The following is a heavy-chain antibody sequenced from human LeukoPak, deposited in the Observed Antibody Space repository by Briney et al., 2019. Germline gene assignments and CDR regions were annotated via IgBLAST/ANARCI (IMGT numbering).Heavy chain of an antibody. CDR1: GYTFTGYD. V-gene: IGHV1-2*02. CDR2: INPNSGGT. D-gene: IGHD3-9*01. CDR3: ARDYPPLARHDWDVGLYGMDV. Sequence: ASVKVSCKASGYTFTGYDMHWLRQAPGQGLEWMGWINPNSGGTNYAQKFQGRVTMTRDTSISTAYMELRRLRSDDTAVYYCARDYPPLARHDWDVGLYGMDVWGQGTTVTVSS. J-gene: IGHJ6*02.